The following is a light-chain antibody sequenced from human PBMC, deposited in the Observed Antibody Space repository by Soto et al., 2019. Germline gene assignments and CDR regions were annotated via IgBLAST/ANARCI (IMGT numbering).Light chain of an antibody. CDR1: QSVYSN. J-gene: IGKJ4*01. V-gene: IGKV3-15*01. CDR2: GAS. Sequence: EIVMTQSPATLSVSPGGRATLSCRASQSVYSNLAWYQQKPGQAPRLLIYGASTRATGIPARFSGSGAGTEFTLTISSLQSEDSAVYYCQQYNNWPPVTFGGGTRVEIK. CDR3: QQYNNWPPVT.